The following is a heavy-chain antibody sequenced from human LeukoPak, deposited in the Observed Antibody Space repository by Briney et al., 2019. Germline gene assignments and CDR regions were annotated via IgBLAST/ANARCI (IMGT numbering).Heavy chain of an antibody. V-gene: IGHV1-18*01. CDR1: GYTFTSYG. CDR3: ASSYGRYSVPSPPNDY. CDR2: ISAYNGNT. Sequence: GASVKVSCKASGYTFTSYGISWVRQAPGQGLEWMGWISAYNGNTNYAQKLQGRVTMTTDTSTSTAYMELRSLRSDDTAVYYCASSYGRYSVPSPPNDYWGQGTLVTVSS. J-gene: IGHJ4*02. D-gene: IGHD6-13*01.